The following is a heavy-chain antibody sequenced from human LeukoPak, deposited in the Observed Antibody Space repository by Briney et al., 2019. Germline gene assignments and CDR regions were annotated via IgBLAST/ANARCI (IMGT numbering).Heavy chain of an antibody. J-gene: IGHJ6*03. V-gene: IGHV1-69*05. CDR1: GGTFSSYA. D-gene: IGHD4-17*01. Sequence: SVKVSCKASGGTFSSYAISWVRQAPGQRLEWMGGIIPIFGTANYAQKFQGRVTITTDESTSTAYMELSSLRSEDTAVYYCARGATSRYGDYYYYMDVWGKGTTVTVSS. CDR3: ARGATSRYGDYYYYMDV. CDR2: IIPIFGTA.